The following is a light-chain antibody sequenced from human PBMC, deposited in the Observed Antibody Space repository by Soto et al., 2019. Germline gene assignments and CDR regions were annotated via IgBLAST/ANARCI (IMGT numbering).Light chain of an antibody. CDR2: EVT. CDR1: SSDVGSYNL. CDR3: CSYASSSTYV. V-gene: IGLV2-23*02. Sequence: QSVLTQPASVSGSPGQSITISCTGTSSDVGSYNLVSWYQQHPGKAPKLMIYEVTKRPSGVSDRFSGSKSGITASLTISGLQAEDEADYYCCSYASSSTYVFGTGTKVTVL. J-gene: IGLJ1*01.